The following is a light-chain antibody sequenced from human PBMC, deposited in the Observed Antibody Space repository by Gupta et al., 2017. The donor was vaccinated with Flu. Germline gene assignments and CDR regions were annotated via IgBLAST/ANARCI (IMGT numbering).Light chain of an antibody. CDR2: DAS. Sequence: DIQMTQSPSSLSASVGDRVTITCQASQDISNYLNWYQQKPGKAPKLLIYDASKWETGVPSRFSGSGSGTDYTFTISSRQPEDIATYYCQHYENLPRFTFGHGTKVDIK. J-gene: IGKJ3*01. V-gene: IGKV1-33*01. CDR3: QHYENLPRFT. CDR1: QDISNY.